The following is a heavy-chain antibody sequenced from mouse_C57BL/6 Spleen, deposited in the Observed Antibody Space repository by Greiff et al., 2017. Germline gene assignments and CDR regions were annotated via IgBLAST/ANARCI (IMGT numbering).Heavy chain of an antibody. J-gene: IGHJ4*01. CDR3: ARNPGYGLKGPYAMDY. D-gene: IGHD2-2*01. CDR1: GFSLTSYG. V-gene: IGHV2-2*01. Sequence: QVQLQQSGPGLVQPSQSLSITCTVSGFSLTSYGVHWVRQSPGKGLEWLGVIWSGGSTDYNAAFISRLSISKDNSKSQVFFKMNSLQADDTAIYYCARNPGYGLKGPYAMDYGGQGTSVTVSS. CDR2: IWSGGST.